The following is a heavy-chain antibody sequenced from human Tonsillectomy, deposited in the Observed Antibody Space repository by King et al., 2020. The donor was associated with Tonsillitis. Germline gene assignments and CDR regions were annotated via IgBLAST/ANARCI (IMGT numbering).Heavy chain of an antibody. CDR3: ARGKRGHFDWLFAYYFDS. CDR1: GDSITSTTYF. CDR2: IYSSWST. V-gene: IGHV4-39*01. J-gene: IGHJ4*02. Sequence: LQLQESGPGLVKPSETLSLTCTVSGDSITSTTYFWGWIRQPPGKGLEWIGGIYSSWSTFYSQSLKCRLTISVDTSKNQFSLKLNSLTAADTAVYYCARGKRGHFDWLFAYYFDSWGQGTLVTVSS. D-gene: IGHD3-9*01.